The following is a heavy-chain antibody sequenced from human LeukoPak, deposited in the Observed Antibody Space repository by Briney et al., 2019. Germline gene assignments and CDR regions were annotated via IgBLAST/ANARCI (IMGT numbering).Heavy chain of an antibody. CDR2: IYHSGST. Sequence: SETLSLTCTVSGGSVSSGSYSWSWIRQPPGKGLEWIGYIYHSGSTYYNPSLKSRVTISVDRSKNQFSLKLSSVTAADTAVYYCARDPGVAAFDIWGQGTMVTVSS. V-gene: IGHV4-30-2*01. CDR3: ARDPGVAAFDI. J-gene: IGHJ3*02. D-gene: IGHD3-10*01. CDR1: GGSVSSGSYS.